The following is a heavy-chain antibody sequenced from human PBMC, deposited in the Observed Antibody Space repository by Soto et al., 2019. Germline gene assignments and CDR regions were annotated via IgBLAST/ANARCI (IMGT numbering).Heavy chain of an antibody. CDR2: ISSSSSYT. D-gene: IGHD1-26*01. V-gene: IGHV3-21*01. CDR3: ARDRGTHSGTYSFWFDP. Sequence: SGGSLRLSCAASGFTFSSYSMNWVRQAPGKGLEWVSSISSSSSYTYYADSVKGRFTISRDNAKNSLYLQMNSLRADDTAVYYCARDRGTHSGTYSFWFDPWGQRPTVTVSS. CDR1: GFTFSSYS. J-gene: IGHJ5*02.